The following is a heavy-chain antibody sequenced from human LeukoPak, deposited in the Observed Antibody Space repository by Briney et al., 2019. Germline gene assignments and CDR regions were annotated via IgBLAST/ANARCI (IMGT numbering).Heavy chain of an antibody. CDR2: ISAYNGNT. CDR1: GYTLTSYG. J-gene: IGHJ6*02. Sequence: ASVKVSCKASGYTLTSYGISWVRQAPGQGLEWMGWISAYNGNTNYAQKLQGRVTMTTDTSTSTAYMELRSLRSDDTAVYYCARDVYCSGGSCYDYYYGMDVWGQGTTVTVSS. CDR3: ARDVYCSGGSCYDYYYGMDV. V-gene: IGHV1-18*01. D-gene: IGHD2-15*01.